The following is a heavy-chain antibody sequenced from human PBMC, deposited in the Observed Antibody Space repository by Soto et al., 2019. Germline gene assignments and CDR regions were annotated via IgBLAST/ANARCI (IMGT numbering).Heavy chain of an antibody. V-gene: IGHV4-34*01. D-gene: IGHD2-2*01. CDR1: GGSFSGYY. CDR2: INHSGST. Sequence: LSLTCAVYGGSFSGYYWSWIRQPPGKGLEWIGEINHSGSTNYNPSLKSRVTISVDTSKNQFSLKLSSVTAADTAVYYCARGGIAGIVVVPAAPRGYYYYGMAVWGQGTTVTVSS. J-gene: IGHJ6*02. CDR3: ARGGIAGIVVVPAAPRGYYYYGMAV.